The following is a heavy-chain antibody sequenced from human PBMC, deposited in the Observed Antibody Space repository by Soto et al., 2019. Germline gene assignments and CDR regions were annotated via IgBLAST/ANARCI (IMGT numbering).Heavy chain of an antibody. CDR1: GGTFSSYA. CDR3: ASRHGSDYDSSGLNWFDP. V-gene: IGHV1-69*13. Sequence: GASVKVSCKASGGTFSSYAISWVRQAPVQGLEWMGGIIPIFGTANYAQKFQGRVTITADESTSTAYMELSSLRSEDTAVYYCASRHGSDYDSSGLNWFDPWGQGTLVTVSS. J-gene: IGHJ5*02. CDR2: IIPIFGTA. D-gene: IGHD3-22*01.